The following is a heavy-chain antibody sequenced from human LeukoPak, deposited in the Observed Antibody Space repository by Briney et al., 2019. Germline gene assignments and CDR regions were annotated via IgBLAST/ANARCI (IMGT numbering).Heavy chain of an antibody. D-gene: IGHD3-3*01. Sequence: KPSETLSLTCTVSGGSISSYYWSWIRQPPGKGLEWIGYIYYSGSTNYNPSLKSRVTISVDTSKNQFSLKLSSVTAADTAVYYCARGPYDFWSGYYTPDYYYYYGMDVWGQGTTVTVSS. V-gene: IGHV4-59*08. CDR1: GGSISSYY. CDR2: IYYSGST. J-gene: IGHJ6*02. CDR3: ARGPYDFWSGYYTPDYYYYYGMDV.